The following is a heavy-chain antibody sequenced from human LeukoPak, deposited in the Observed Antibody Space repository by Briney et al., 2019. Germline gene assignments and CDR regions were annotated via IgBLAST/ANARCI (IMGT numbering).Heavy chain of an antibody. CDR3: ARSKRYCTNGICYTYGGFDH. Sequence: GGSLRLSCAASGFTFSSYVMHWGRQAPGKGLEYVSAISSNGGSTYYPNSVKGRFTISRDNSKNTLYLQMGSLRAEDMAIYYCARSKRYCTNGICYTYGGFDHWGQGTLVTVSS. V-gene: IGHV3-64*01. CDR1: GFTFSSYV. CDR2: ISSNGGST. J-gene: IGHJ4*02. D-gene: IGHD2-8*01.